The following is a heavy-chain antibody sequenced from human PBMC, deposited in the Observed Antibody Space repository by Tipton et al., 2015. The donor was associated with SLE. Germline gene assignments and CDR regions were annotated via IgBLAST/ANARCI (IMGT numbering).Heavy chain of an antibody. V-gene: IGHV4-59*11. CDR2: IYYSGST. J-gene: IGHJ3*02. Sequence: TLSLTCTVSGGSISTHYWSWIRQPPGKGLEWIGYIYYSGSTNYNPSLKSRVTISVDTSKNQLSLMLSSVTAADTAVYYCARDSFSLRESSARDPGAFDIWGQGTMVTVSS. CDR3: ARDSFSLRESSARDPGAFDI. CDR1: GGSISTHY. D-gene: IGHD3-22*01.